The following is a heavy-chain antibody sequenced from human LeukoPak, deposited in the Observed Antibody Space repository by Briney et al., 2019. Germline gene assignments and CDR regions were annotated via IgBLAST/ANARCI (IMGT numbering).Heavy chain of an antibody. CDR2: FDPEAGET. J-gene: IGHJ3*02. D-gene: IGHD2-2*01. CDR1: GYTLTELS. Sequence: ASVKVSCKVSGYTLTELSMHWVRQAPGKGLEWMGGFDPEAGETIYAQRFQGRVTMTEDTSTDTAYMELSSLRSEDTAVYYCAAARAYCSSTSCSIGTFDIWGQGTMVTVSS. CDR3: AAARAYCSSTSCSIGTFDI. V-gene: IGHV1-24*01.